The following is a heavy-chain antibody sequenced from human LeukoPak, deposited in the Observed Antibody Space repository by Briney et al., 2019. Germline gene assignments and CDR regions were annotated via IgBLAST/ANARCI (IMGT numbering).Heavy chain of an antibody. Sequence: ASVKVSCKASGYTFTSYDIHWVRQATGQGLEWMGWMHPSSGKTGYAQKFQGRVTITRNTSISTAYMELTSLRSEDTAMYYCARATGLYYYDSPGYASFDYWGQGTLVTVSS. V-gene: IGHV1-8*03. CDR3: ARATGLYYYDSPGYASFDY. J-gene: IGHJ4*02. CDR2: MHPSSGKT. CDR1: GYTFTSYD. D-gene: IGHD3-22*01.